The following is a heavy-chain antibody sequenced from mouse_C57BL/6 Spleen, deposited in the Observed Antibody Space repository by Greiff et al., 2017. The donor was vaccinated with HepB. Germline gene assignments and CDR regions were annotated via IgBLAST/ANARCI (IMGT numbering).Heavy chain of an antibody. Sequence: QVQLQQPGAELVKPGASVKLSCKASGYTFTSYWMQWVKQRPGQGLEWIGEIDPYDSNTNYNQKFKGKATLTVDTSSSTAYMQLSSLTSEDSAVYYCARQGFAYWGQGTLVTVSA. CDR1: GYTFTSYW. CDR3: ARQGFAY. CDR2: IDPYDSNT. V-gene: IGHV1-50*01. J-gene: IGHJ3*01.